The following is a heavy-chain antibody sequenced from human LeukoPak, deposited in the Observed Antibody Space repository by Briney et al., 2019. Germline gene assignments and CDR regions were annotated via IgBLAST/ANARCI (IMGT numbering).Heavy chain of an antibody. CDR3: ARSSRRVGASTPYYYYFYMDV. V-gene: IGHV3-23*01. Sequence: GSLRLSCVASGFTFSSYALSWVRQAPGKGLEWVSSVSTSGITTYSADSVKGRFTISRDNSKNTLYLQMNSLRAEDTAVFYCARSSRRVGASTPYYYYFYMDVWGKGTTVTVSS. J-gene: IGHJ6*03. CDR1: GFTFSSYA. CDR2: VSTSGITT. D-gene: IGHD1-26*01.